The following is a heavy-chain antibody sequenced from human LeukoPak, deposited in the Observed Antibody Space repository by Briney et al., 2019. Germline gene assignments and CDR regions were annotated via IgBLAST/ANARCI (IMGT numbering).Heavy chain of an antibody. V-gene: IGHV1-18*01. D-gene: IGHD2-2*01. CDR1: GYTFTSYG. CDR3: ASGQEGVVVPGHAFDI. J-gene: IGHJ3*02. Sequence: ASVKVSCKASGYTFTSYGISWVRQAPGQGLEWMGWISAYNGNTNYAQKLQGRVTMTTDTSTSTAYMELRSLRSDDTAVYYCASGQEGVVVPGHAFDIWGQGTMVTVSS. CDR2: ISAYNGNT.